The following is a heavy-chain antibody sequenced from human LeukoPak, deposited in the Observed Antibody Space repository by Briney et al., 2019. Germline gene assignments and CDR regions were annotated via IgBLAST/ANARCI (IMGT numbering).Heavy chain of an antibody. D-gene: IGHD6-19*01. J-gene: IGHJ4*02. V-gene: IGHV3-30*02. CDR3: ATYSSGCFARIDY. CDR2: IRYDGSNK. CDR1: GFTFSSYG. Sequence: GGSLRLSCAASGFTFSSYGMHWVRQAPGKGLEWVAFIRYDGSNKYYADSVKGRFTISRDNSKNTLYLQMNSLRAEDTAVYYCATYSSGCFARIDYWGQGTLVTVSS.